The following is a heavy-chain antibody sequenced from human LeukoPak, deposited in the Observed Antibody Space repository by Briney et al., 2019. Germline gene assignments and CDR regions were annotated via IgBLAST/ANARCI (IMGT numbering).Heavy chain of an antibody. J-gene: IGHJ4*02. CDR3: ARDLSSSWSLGY. CDR2: ISYDGSNK. CDR1: GFTFSSYG. Sequence: GRSLRLSCAASGFTFSSYGMHWVRQAPGKGLEWVAVISYDGSNKYYADSVKGRFTISRDNSKNTLYLQMNSLRAEDTAVYYCARDLSSSWSLGYWGQGTLVTVSS. D-gene: IGHD6-13*01. V-gene: IGHV3-30*03.